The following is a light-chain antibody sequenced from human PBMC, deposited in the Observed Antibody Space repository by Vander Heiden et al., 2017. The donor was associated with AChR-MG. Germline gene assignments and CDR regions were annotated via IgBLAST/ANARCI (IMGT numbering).Light chain of an antibody. J-gene: IGLJ2*01. CDR1: KLWDKC. Sequence: SFELTQPHSVSVSPGQTASITGSGDKLWDKCACWYQQKPGQSPVLVSYQNTKRPSGIPERVSGSNTGNTATLTSGGTQAMDEADYYCQAGDSSLVFGGGTKLTVL. CDR3: QAGDSSLV. V-gene: IGLV3-1*01. CDR2: QNT.